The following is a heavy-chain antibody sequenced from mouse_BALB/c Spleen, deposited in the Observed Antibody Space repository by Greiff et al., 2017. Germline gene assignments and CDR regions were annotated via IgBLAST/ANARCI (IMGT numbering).Heavy chain of an antibody. V-gene: IGHV14-3*02. CDR1: GFNIKDTY. Sequence: VQLQQSGAELVKPGASVKLSCTASGFNIKDTYMHWVKQRPEQGLEWIGRIDPANGNTKYDPKFQGKATITADTSSNTAYLQLSSLTSEDTAVYYCASGLRPGDYFDDWGQGTTLTVSS. J-gene: IGHJ2*01. CDR3: ASGLRPGDYFDD. D-gene: IGHD1-2*01. CDR2: IDPANGNT.